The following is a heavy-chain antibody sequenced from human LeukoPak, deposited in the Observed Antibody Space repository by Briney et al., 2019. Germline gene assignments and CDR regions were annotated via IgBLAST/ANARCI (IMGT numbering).Heavy chain of an antibody. Sequence: GGSLRLSCAASGFTFSSYWMNWVRQAPGKGLEWVANIKQDGSEKYYVDSVKGRFTISRDNAKNSLYLQMNSLRAEDTAVYYCARDCSGGTCYSQYYYGMDVWGQGTTVTVSS. J-gene: IGHJ6*02. CDR2: IKQDGSEK. CDR3: ARDCSGGTCYSQYYYGMDV. D-gene: IGHD2-15*01. CDR1: GFTFSSYW. V-gene: IGHV3-7*03.